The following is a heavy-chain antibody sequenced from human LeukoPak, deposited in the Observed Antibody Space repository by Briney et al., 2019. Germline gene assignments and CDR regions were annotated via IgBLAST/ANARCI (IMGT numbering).Heavy chain of an antibody. CDR1: GGSFSGYY. CDR2: INHSGST. Sequence: PSETLSLTCAVYGGSFSGYYWSWIRQPPGKGLEWIGEINHSGSTNYYPSLKSRVTISVGTSKNQFSLKLSSVTAADTAVYYCARSRYCSGGNCYSGTDAFDIWGQGTMVTVSS. D-gene: IGHD2-15*01. V-gene: IGHV4-34*01. J-gene: IGHJ3*02. CDR3: ARSRYCSGGNCYSGTDAFDI.